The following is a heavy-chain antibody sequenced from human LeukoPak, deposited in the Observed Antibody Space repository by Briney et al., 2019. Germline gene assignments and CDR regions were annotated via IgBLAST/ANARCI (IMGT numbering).Heavy chain of an antibody. D-gene: IGHD6-13*01. Sequence: GGSLRLSCAASGFTVSRNYMSWVRQAPGKGLEWVSVIYSGGSTYYADSVKGRFTISRDNSKNTVYLQMNSLRAEDTAVYFCARDGSSWYFDYWGQGTLVTVSS. J-gene: IGHJ4*02. CDR1: GFTVSRNY. CDR2: IYSGGST. V-gene: IGHV3-53*01. CDR3: ARDGSSWYFDY.